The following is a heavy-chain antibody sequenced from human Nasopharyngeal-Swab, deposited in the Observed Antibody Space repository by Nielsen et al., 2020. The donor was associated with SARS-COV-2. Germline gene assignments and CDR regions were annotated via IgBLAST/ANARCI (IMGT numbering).Heavy chain of an antibody. Sequence: GESLKISCAASGFTFSAYWIHWVRQAPGKGLVYVSGINADGSDKRYADSVKGWFTISRDNAKSTVYLQMSSLSADDTAVYYCTRGPDFVVAVADYWGQGTLVTLSS. CDR2: INADGSDK. J-gene: IGHJ4*02. D-gene: IGHD2-15*01. V-gene: IGHV3-74*01. CDR1: GFTFSAYW. CDR3: TRGPDFVVAVADY.